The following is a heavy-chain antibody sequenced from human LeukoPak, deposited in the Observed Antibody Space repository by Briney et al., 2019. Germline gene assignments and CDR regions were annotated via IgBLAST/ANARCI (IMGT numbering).Heavy chain of an antibody. J-gene: IGHJ6*03. CDR3: ARAPGDRRYNYYMEV. V-gene: IGHV3-74*01. D-gene: IGHD3-10*01. CDR2: INSDGSST. Sequence: GGSLRLSCAASGFTFSSYWMHWVRQAPGKGLVWVSRINSDGSSTSYADSVKGRFTISRDNAKNTLYLQMNSLRAEDTAVYYCARAPGDRRYNYYMEVWGKGTTVTVSS. CDR1: GFTFSSYW.